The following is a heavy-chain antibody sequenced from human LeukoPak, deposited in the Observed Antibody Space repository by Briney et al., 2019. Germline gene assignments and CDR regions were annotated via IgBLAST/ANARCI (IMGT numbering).Heavy chain of an antibody. CDR1: GFTFSSYA. D-gene: IGHD5-12*01. CDR2: IWNDGTNK. J-gene: IGHJ4*02. Sequence: GGSLRLSCAASGFTFSSYAMSWVRQAPGKGLEWLAVIWNDGTNKYYAESVKGRFTISRDSSKNTLYLQMNSLRAEDTAMYSCARNWNSGYDLWGQGTLVTVSS. V-gene: IGHV3-33*08. CDR3: ARNWNSGYDL.